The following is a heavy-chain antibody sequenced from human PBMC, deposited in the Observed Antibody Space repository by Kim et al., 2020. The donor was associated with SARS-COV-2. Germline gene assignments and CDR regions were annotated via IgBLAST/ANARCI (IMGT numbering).Heavy chain of an antibody. D-gene: IGHD5-18*01. J-gene: IGHJ4*02. Sequence: NPSLKSRVTISVDTSKNQFSLKLSSVTAADTAVYYCARSSQYSYGSLDYWGQGTLVTVSS. CDR3: ARSSQYSYGSLDY. V-gene: IGHV4-34*01.